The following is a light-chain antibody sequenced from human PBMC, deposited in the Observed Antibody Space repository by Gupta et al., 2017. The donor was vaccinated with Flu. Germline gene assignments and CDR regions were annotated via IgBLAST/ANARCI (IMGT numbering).Light chain of an antibody. CDR1: SSDVGSYTL. CDR2: EGS. V-gene: IGLV2-23*01. Sequence: SITISCTGTSSDVGSYTLVSWYQQHPGKAPKLMIYEGSKRPSGVSNRFSGSKSGNTASLTISGLQAEDEADYYCCSYAGSSTWVFGGGTKLTVL. CDR3: CSYAGSSTWV. J-gene: IGLJ3*02.